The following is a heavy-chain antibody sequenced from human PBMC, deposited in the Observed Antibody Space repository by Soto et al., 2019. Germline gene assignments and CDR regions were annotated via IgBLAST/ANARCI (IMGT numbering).Heavy chain of an antibody. CDR1: GFTLSRHT. J-gene: IGHJ3*02. V-gene: IGHV3-21*01. Sequence: EVQVVESGGGLVKPGGSLRLSCAASGFTLSRHTMNWVRQAPGKGLEWVSFIGSRTSDIYYADSVKGRFTISRDNAKNSLYLDLTRLRAEDTAVYFCVRDYYDTSGYPNTFDMWGQGTMVTVSA. D-gene: IGHD3-22*01. CDR3: VRDYYDTSGYPNTFDM. CDR2: IGSRTSDI.